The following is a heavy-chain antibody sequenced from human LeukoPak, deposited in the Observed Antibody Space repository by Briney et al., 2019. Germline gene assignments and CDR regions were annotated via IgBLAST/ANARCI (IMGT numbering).Heavy chain of an antibody. CDR2: ISYDGSNK. J-gene: IGHJ4*02. V-gene: IGHV3-30*18. CDR1: GFTFSSYG. D-gene: IGHD4-23*01. CDR3: AKDGRWDPTRHGETYYFDY. Sequence: PGGSLRLSCAASGFTFSSYGMHWVRQAPGKGLEWVTVISYDGSNKYYADSVKGRFTISRDNSKNTLYLQMNSLRAEDTAVYYCAKDGRWDPTRHGETYYFDYCGQGTLVTVSS.